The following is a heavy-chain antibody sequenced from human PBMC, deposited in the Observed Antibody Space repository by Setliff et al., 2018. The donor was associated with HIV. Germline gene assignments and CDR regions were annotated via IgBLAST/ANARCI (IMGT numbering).Heavy chain of an antibody. J-gene: IGHJ6*03. CDR2: IYTSGAT. V-gene: IGHV4-61*09. CDR3: ARAKGYDYYTDV. D-gene: IGHD2-15*01. Sequence: LSLTCTVSGGSISSGPYFWSWIRQPAGKAVEWMGHIYTSGATKYNPSLKSRVTISRDTSKNQFSLKLTSVTAADTAVFFCARAKGYDYYTDVWGTGTTVTVSS. CDR1: GGSISSGPYF.